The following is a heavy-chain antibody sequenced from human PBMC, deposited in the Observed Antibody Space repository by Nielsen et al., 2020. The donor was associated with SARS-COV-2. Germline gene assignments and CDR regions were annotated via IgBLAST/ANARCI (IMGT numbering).Heavy chain of an antibody. D-gene: IGHD4-17*01. CDR2: INTNTGNP. J-gene: IGHJ2*01. CDR3: ARFYGDYGVWYFDL. CDR1: GYTFTSYA. V-gene: IGHV7-4-1*02. Sequence: ASVKVSCKASGYTFTSYAMNWVRQAPGQGLEWMGWINTNTGNPTYAQGFTGRFVFSLDTSVSTAYLQISSLKAEDTAVYYCARFYGDYGVWYFDLWGRGTLVTVSS.